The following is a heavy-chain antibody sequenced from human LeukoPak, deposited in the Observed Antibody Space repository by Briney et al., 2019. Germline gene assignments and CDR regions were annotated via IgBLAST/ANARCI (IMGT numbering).Heavy chain of an antibody. Sequence: SETLSLTCTVSGGSISSYYWSWIRQPAGKGLEWIGRIYTSGSTNYNPSLKSRVTISVDTSKNQFSLKLSSVTAADTAVYYCARAGYCSSTSCYPLLVDAFDIWGQGTMVTVSS. J-gene: IGHJ3*02. CDR3: ARAGYCSSTSCYPLLVDAFDI. D-gene: IGHD2-2*01. CDR2: IYTSGST. V-gene: IGHV4-4*07. CDR1: GGSISSYY.